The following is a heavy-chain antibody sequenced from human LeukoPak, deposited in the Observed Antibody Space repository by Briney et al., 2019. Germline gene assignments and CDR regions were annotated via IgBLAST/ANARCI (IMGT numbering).Heavy chain of an antibody. CDR1: GYSFTSYW. CDR2: IYPGDSDT. D-gene: IGHD3-22*01. J-gene: IGHJ6*03. CDR3: ARHLGDSSGYYYYYYMDV. Sequence: GESLKISCKGSGYSFTSYWIGWVRQMPGKGLEWMGIIYPGDSDTRYSPSFQGQVTISADKSISTAYLQWGSLKASDTAMYYCARHLGDSSGYYYYYYMDVWGKGTTVTVSS. V-gene: IGHV5-51*01.